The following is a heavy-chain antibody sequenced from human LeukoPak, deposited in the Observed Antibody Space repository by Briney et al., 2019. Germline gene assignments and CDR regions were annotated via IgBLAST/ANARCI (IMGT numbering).Heavy chain of an antibody. D-gene: IGHD3-22*01. Sequence: ASVKFSCKASGYSFTNYGISWVRQAPGQGLEWMGWISPYNGNTNSAQKLQGRVTMTTDTSTSTAYMELRSLRSDDTAVYYCARVGYYDSSGYRGIFDYWGQGTLVTVSS. CDR1: GYSFTNYG. CDR3: ARVGYYDSSGYRGIFDY. CDR2: ISPYNGNT. V-gene: IGHV1-18*01. J-gene: IGHJ4*02.